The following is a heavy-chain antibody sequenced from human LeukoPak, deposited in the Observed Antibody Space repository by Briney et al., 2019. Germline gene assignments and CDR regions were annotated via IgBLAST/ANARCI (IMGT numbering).Heavy chain of an antibody. CDR1: GGSISRSNW. D-gene: IGHD3-10*01. Sequence: SETLSLTCAVSGGSISRSNWWSWVRQPPGKGLEWIGEIYHSGSTNYNPSLKSRVTISVDKSKNQFSLKLSSVTAADTAVYYCARDWLRVWFGELSFFDYWGQGTLVTVSS. J-gene: IGHJ4*02. CDR3: ARDWLRVWFGELSFFDY. V-gene: IGHV4-4*02. CDR2: IYHSGST.